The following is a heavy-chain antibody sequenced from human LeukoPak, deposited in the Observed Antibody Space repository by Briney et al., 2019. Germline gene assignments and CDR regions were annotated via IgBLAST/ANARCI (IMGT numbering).Heavy chain of an antibody. V-gene: IGHV3-23*01. CDR3: AKVPIRGQQPRYFDY. J-gene: IGHJ4*02. CDR1: GFTFDDYA. CDR2: ISGSGGST. Sequence: GGSLRLSCAASGFTFDDYAMSWVRQAPGKGLEWVTAISGSGGSTYYADSVKGRFTISRDNSKNTLYLQMNSLRAEDTAVYYCAKVPIRGQQPRYFDYWGQGTLVTVSS. D-gene: IGHD6-13*01.